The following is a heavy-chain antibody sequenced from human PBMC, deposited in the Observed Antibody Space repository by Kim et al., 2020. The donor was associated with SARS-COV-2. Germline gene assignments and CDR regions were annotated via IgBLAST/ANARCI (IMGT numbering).Heavy chain of an antibody. CDR2: T. D-gene: IGHD1-1*01. Sequence: TNANPSLTSRGPISVDTSKIQFSLKLSSVIAADTAVYYCAIQGVLLGFDPWGQGTLVTVSS. CDR3: AIQGVLLGFDP. J-gene: IGHJ5*02. V-gene: IGHV4-61*07.